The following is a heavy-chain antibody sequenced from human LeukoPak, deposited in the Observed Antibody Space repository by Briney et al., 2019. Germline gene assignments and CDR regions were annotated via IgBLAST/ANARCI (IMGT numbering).Heavy chain of an antibody. V-gene: IGHV4-34*01. CDR1: GGSFSGYY. CDR2: INHSGST. J-gene: IGHJ3*02. CDR3: ATPRRFDAFDI. Sequence: PSETLSLTCAVYGGSFSGYYWSWIRQPPGKGLEWIGEINHSGSTNYNPSLKSRVTISIDTSRNQFSLKLISVTAADTAVYYCATPRRFDAFDIWGQGTMVTVSS.